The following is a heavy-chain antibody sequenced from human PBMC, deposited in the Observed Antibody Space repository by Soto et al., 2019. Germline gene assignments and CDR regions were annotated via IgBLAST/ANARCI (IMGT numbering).Heavy chain of an antibody. Sequence: SVKVSCKASGGTFSSYAISWVRQAPGQGLEWMGGIIPIFGTANYAQKFQGRVTITADESTSTAYMELSSLRSEDTAVHYCATYTSSSLWFDPWGQRTLVTVSS. CDR1: GGTFSSYA. CDR2: IIPIFGTA. D-gene: IGHD6-6*01. J-gene: IGHJ5*02. CDR3: ATYTSSSLWFDP. V-gene: IGHV1-69*13.